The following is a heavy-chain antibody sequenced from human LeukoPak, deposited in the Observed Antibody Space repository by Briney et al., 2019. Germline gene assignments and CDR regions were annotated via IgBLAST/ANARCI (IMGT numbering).Heavy chain of an antibody. CDR2: ISANGGGT. CDR1: GFTFSSYA. V-gene: IGHV3-23*01. D-gene: IGHD6-13*01. CDR3: AKGSSPFDY. Sequence: GGSLRLSCAASGFTFSSYAMSWVRQAPGKGLEWVSAISANGGGTYYADSVKGRFTISRDNPKNTLYLQMNSLRAEDTAVYYCAKGSSPFDYWGQGTLVTVSS. J-gene: IGHJ4*02.